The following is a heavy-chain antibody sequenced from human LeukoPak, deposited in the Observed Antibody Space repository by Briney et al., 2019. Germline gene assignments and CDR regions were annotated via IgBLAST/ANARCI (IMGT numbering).Heavy chain of an antibody. Sequence: VASVKVSCKASGGTFSSYAISWVRQAPGQGLEWMGGIIPIFGTANYAQKFQGRVTITADESTSTAYMELSSLRSEDTAVYYCASSPSGYDYYYYYGMDVWGQGTTVTVSS. CDR3: ASSPSGYDYYYYYGMDV. D-gene: IGHD5-12*01. V-gene: IGHV1-69*01. CDR1: GGTFSSYA. CDR2: IIPIFGTA. J-gene: IGHJ6*02.